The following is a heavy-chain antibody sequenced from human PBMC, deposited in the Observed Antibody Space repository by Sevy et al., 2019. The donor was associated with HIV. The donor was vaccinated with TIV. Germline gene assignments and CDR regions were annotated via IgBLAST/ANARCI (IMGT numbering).Heavy chain of an antibody. CDR2: INHSATA. CDR3: AKTSTVTTSALDS. D-gene: IGHD4-17*01. V-gene: IGHV4-34*01. J-gene: IGHJ4*02. Sequence: SETLSLTCAVFGESFVGHYWTWIRQPPGKGLEWIGEINHSATANYNPSLKSRVTISADTSNNQFSLGLSSVTAADTAVYYCAKTSTVTTSALDSWGQGTLVTVSS. CDR1: GESFVGHY.